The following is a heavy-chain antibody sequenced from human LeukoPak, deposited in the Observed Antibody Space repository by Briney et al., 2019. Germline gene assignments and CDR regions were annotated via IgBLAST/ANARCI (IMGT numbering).Heavy chain of an antibody. V-gene: IGHV3-53*01. CDR2: IDRSGVT. CDR3: AKDYRAHPLRPNWLDP. J-gene: IGHJ5*02. Sequence: GGSLRLSCAASGFTFSDYYMSWGRHAPGGGRESVSDIDRSGVTHYADSVKGRFTISRDNSKNTLYLQMNSLRAEDTGVYYCAKDYRAHPLRPNWLDPGAREPWSPSPQ. CDR1: GFTFSDYY. D-gene: IGHD1-26*01.